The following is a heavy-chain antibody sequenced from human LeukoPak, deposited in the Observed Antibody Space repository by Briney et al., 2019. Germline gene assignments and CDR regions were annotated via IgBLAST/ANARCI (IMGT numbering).Heavy chain of an antibody. CDR3: ARGPLGDEFADAFDI. D-gene: IGHD4-17*01. CDR1: GGSIGSHY. V-gene: IGHV4-59*11. Sequence: SETLSLTCTVSGGSIGSHYWTWIRQTPGKGLEWIGYVYDIGSTKYNPSLKSRVTISVDTSKNQFSLRLSSVTAADTAVYYCARGPLGDEFADAFDIWGQGTMVTVSS. CDR2: VYDIGST. J-gene: IGHJ3*02.